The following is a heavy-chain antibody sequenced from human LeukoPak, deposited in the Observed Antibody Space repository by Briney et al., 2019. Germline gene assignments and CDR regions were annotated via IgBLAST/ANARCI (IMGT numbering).Heavy chain of an antibody. CDR3: ARVAEAAAFDY. V-gene: IGHV3-64*01. Sequence: GGSLRLSCVASGFTFSSYAMHWVRQTPGKGLEYVSGINSNGGSTHYANSVKGRFTISRDNSKNTLYLQMNSLRAEDTAVYYCARVAEAAAFDYWGQGTLVTVSS. D-gene: IGHD6-13*01. CDR1: GFTFSSYA. J-gene: IGHJ4*02. CDR2: INSNGGST.